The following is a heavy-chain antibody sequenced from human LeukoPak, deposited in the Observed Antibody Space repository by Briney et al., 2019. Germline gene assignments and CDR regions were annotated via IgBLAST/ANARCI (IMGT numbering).Heavy chain of an antibody. D-gene: IGHD2/OR15-2a*01. CDR1: GYTFTGYY. V-gene: IGHV1-2*02. CDR2: IDLGSGGT. J-gene: IGHJ4*02. Sequence: ASVKVSCRASGYTFTGYYMHWVRQAPGPGLEWMGRIDLGSGGTTYAQKFQGRVTLTRDTSISTAYMELSRLRSDDTAVFYCARVFYGYFDYWGQGTLVTVSS. CDR3: ARVFYGYFDY.